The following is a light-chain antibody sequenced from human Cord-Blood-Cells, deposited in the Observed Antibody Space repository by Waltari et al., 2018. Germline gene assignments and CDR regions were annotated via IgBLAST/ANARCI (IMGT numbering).Light chain of an antibody. CDR1: SSADGGYTY. J-gene: IGLJ2*01. V-gene: IGLV2-11*01. CDR2: DGS. Sequence: QSALTQPRSVSGSPGQPVTIFRTRTSSADGGYTYVSWYQQHPGKAPKLMIYDGSKRPSGVPDRFSGSKSGNTASLTISGLQAEDEADYYCCSYAGSYTFVVFGGGTKLAVL. CDR3: CSYAGSYTFVV.